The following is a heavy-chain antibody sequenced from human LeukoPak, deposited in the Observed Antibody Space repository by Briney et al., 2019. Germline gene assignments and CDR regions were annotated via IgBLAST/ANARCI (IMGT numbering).Heavy chain of an antibody. CDR1: GFTFSSYS. CDR3: ARDRDVDTAMVYYYGMDV. CDR2: ISSSSSYI. J-gene: IGHJ6*04. D-gene: IGHD5-18*01. V-gene: IGHV3-21*01. Sequence: GGSLRLSCAASGFTFSSYSMNWVRQAPGKGLEWVSSISSSSSYIYYADSVKGRFTISRDNAKNSLYLQMNSLRAEDTAVYYCARDRDVDTAMVYYYGMDVWGKGTTVTVSS.